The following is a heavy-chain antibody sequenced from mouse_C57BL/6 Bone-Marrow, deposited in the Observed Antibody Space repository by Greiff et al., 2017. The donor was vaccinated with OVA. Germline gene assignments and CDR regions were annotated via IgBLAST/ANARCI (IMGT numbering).Heavy chain of an antibody. D-gene: IGHD2-12*01. CDR3: AAFCASYPYLDD. CDR1: GFTFKGYY. V-gene: IGHV14-1*01. Sequence: VQLQQSGAELVRPGASVKLSCTASGFTFKGYYMHWVKQRPEQGLEWIGSIDPGDGDTEYAPKFQGKATMTADTSSNTAYLQLSSLTSEDTAVYYCAAFCASYPYLDDWGPGTTVTVSS. CDR2: IDPGDGDT. J-gene: IGHJ1*01.